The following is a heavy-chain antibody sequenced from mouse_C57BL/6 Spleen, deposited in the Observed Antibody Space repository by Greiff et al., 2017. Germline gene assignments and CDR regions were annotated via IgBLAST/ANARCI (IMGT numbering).Heavy chain of an antibody. J-gene: IGHJ3*01. CDR3: ARDYGSSDVRVAY. V-gene: IGHV1-53*01. CDR2: INPSNGGT. Sequence: LQPGTELVKPGASVKLSCKASGYTFTSYWMHWVKQRPGQGLEWIGNINPSNGGTNYNEKFKSKATLTVDKSSSTAYMQLSSLTSEDSAVYYCARDYGSSDVRVAYWGQGTLVTVSA. D-gene: IGHD1-1*01. CDR1: GYTFTSYW.